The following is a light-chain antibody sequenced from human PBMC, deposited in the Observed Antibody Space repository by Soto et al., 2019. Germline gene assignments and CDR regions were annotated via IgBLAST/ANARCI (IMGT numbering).Light chain of an antibody. CDR3: QQYRSSPRT. CDR1: QSVSSN. J-gene: IGKJ1*01. Sequence: EIVMTQSPATLSVSPGERATFSCRASQSVSSNLAWYQQKPGQAPRLLIYGASIRATGIPARFSGSGSGTEFNLTTSTLQPEDCAVYYCQQYRSSPRTVGQGTKVDIK. V-gene: IGKV3-15*01. CDR2: GAS.